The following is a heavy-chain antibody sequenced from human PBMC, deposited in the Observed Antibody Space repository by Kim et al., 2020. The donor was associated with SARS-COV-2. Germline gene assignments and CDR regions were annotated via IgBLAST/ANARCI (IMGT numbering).Heavy chain of an antibody. J-gene: IGHJ4*02. D-gene: IGHD5-12*01. CDR1: GFTFSSYA. V-gene: IGHV3-30*04. CDR3: ARSLPNSGYVLDY. Sequence: GGSLRLSCAASGFTFSSYAMHWVRQAPGKGLEWVAVISYDGSNKYYADSVKGRFTISRDNSKNTLYLQMNSLRAEDTAVYYCARSLPNSGYVLDYWGQGTLVTVSS. CDR2: ISYDGSNK.